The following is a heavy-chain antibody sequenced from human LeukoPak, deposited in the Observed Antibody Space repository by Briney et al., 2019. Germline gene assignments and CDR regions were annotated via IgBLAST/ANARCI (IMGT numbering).Heavy chain of an antibody. CDR1: GFTFNKYW. V-gene: IGHV3-7*01. J-gene: IGHJ4*02. D-gene: IGHD3-10*01. CDR2: INQYESQT. CDR3: ARVYYYSGTYYLSFFDY. Sequence: PGGSLRLSCAASGFTFNKYWLTWVRQAPGKGLEWVANINQYESQTYYWESVEGRFTITRDKAKNSLHLQVNSLRADDTAIYYCARVYYYSGTYYLSFFDYWGQGTLVTVSS.